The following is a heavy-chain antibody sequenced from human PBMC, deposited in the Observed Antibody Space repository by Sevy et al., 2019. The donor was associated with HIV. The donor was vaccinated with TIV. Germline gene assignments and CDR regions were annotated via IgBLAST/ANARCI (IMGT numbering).Heavy chain of an antibody. V-gene: IGHV1-2*02. CDR1: RYTFTDYY. CDR3: ARLTTMPTSDDYGMDV. CDR2: INPNNGDT. J-gene: IGHJ6*02. D-gene: IGHD4-17*01. Sequence: ASVKVSCKAARYTFTDYYVHWVRQGPGQGLEWMGWINPNNGDTKYAQRFQGRVTMTRDTSINTAYMELGSLTSDDTAVYYCARLTTMPTSDDYGMDVWGQGTTVTVSS.